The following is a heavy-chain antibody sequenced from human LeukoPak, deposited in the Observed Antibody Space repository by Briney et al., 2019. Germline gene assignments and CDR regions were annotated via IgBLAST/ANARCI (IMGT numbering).Heavy chain of an antibody. CDR1: GYSFTSYW. CDR3: ARLGIAVAGTGPYYFDY. Sequence: GESLKISCKGSGYSFTSYWIGWVRQMPGKGLEWMGIIYPGGSDTRYSPSFQGPVTISADKSISTAYLQWSSLKASDTAMYYCARLGIAVAGTGPYYFDYWGQGTLVTVSS. V-gene: IGHV5-51*01. CDR2: IYPGGSDT. J-gene: IGHJ4*02. D-gene: IGHD6-19*01.